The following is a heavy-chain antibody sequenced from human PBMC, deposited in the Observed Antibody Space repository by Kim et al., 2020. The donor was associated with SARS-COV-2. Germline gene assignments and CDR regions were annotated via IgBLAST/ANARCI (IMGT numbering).Heavy chain of an antibody. Sequence: PSLKSRVTMSVETSNNQFSLNLNSVTPADTAVYYCARGLVGASREYYFDSWGRGTLVTVSS. J-gene: IGHJ4*02. CDR3: ARGLVGASREYYFDS. V-gene: IGHV4-59*09. D-gene: IGHD1-26*01.